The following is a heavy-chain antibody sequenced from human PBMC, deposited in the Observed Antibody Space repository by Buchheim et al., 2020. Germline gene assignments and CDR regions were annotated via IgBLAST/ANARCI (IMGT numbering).Heavy chain of an antibody. Sequence: EVHLLESGGGLVQPGGSLRLSCAASGFTFSSYAMTWVRQAPGKGLEWVSGISGRGSNTYYPDSVKGRFTISRDNSKKTLYLQMNSLRAEDTAVYYCAKDRGDASYYFDSWGQGTL. J-gene: IGHJ4*02. CDR3: AKDRGDASYYFDS. CDR1: GFTFSSYA. CDR2: ISGRGSNT. D-gene: IGHD5-24*01. V-gene: IGHV3-23*01.